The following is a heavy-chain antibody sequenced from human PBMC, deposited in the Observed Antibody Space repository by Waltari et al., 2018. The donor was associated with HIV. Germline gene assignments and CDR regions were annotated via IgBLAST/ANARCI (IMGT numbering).Heavy chain of an antibody. CDR3: ARDLATMPLGYGMDV. CDR2: IYYTGRT. J-gene: IGHJ6*02. D-gene: IGHD2-2*01. Sequence: QVQLQESGPGLVTPSETLSLTCTVSGGSITSYYWSWIRQPPGKGLEWIGYIYYTGRTNYNPSLKSRVTILLDTSRKYFSLKLTSVTAADTAVYYCARDLATMPLGYGMDVWGQGTTVSVPS. V-gene: IGHV4-59*01. CDR1: GGSITSYY.